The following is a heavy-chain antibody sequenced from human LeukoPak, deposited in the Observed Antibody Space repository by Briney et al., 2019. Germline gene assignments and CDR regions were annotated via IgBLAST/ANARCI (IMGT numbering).Heavy chain of an antibody. D-gene: IGHD2/OR15-2a*01. Sequence: GGSLRLSCAASGFTFSSYAMHWVRQAPGKGLEWVAVISYDGSNKHYADSVKGRFTISRDNSKNTLYLQMSSLRAEDSAVYYCAKVRDSTAEFDYWGQGALVTVSS. CDR3: AKVRDSTAEFDY. CDR1: GFTFSSYA. V-gene: IGHV3-30*18. CDR2: ISYDGSNK. J-gene: IGHJ4*02.